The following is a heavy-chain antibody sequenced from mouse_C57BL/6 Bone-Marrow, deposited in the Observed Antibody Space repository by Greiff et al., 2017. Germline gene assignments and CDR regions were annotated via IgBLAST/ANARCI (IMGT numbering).Heavy chain of an antibody. CDR1: GSAFSSYW. CDR2: IYPGDGDT. D-gene: IGHD5-1*01. CDR3: AITSWLAY. J-gene: IGHJ3*01. Sequence: VQLQQSGAELVKPGASVKISCKASGSAFSSYWMHWVKQRPGRGLEWIGQIYPGDGDTNYNGKCKGKATLTADKSSSTDYMQRSSLASEDSAVSFCAITSWLAYWGQGTLVTVSA. V-gene: IGHV1-80*01.